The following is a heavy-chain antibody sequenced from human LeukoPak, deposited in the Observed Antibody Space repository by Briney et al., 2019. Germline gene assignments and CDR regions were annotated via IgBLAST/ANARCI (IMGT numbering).Heavy chain of an antibody. J-gene: IGHJ4*02. CDR2: ISYDGSNK. Sequence: PGRSLRLSCAASGFTFSSYAMHWVRQAPGKGLEWVAVISYDGSNKYYADSVKGRFTISRDNSKNTLYLQMNSLRAEDTAVYYCARDGRWLQSQGGKANFDYWGQGTLVTVSS. V-gene: IGHV3-30-3*01. CDR1: GFTFSSYA. CDR3: ARDGRWLQSQGGKANFDY. D-gene: IGHD5-24*01.